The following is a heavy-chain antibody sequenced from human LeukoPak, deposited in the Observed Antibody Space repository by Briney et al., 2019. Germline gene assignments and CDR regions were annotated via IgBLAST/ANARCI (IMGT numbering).Heavy chain of an antibody. J-gene: IGHJ4*01. CDR2: IKQDGSEK. CDR1: GFTFSSYW. V-gene: IGHV3-7*03. Sequence: GGALRLSCAASGFTFSSYWMTWVRQSPGRGLEWVAIIKQDGSEKYYGGSVQGRFTISRDNSKNTLYLQMNSLRAEDTAVYYCAKGIYSSGWSYFDYWGHGTLVTVSS. CDR3: AKGIYSSGWSYFDY. D-gene: IGHD6-19*01.